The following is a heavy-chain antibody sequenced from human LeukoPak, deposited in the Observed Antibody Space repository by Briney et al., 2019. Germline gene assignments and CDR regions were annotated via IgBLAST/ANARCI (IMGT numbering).Heavy chain of an antibody. Sequence: GGSLRLSCVASGFTFSTSAMHWVRQTPGKGLEWVSVIWADEKYKDYVDSVKGRFTVSRDNSGNTLYLQMSSLRAEDTAVYYCARARLASGGWYFAHWGQGTLVTVSS. CDR2: IWADEKYK. V-gene: IGHV3-33*01. CDR1: GFTFSTSA. CDR3: ARARLASGGWYFAH. J-gene: IGHJ4*02. D-gene: IGHD1-26*01.